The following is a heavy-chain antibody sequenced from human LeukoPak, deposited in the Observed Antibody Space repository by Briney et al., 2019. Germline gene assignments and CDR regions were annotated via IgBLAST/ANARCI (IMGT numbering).Heavy chain of an antibody. CDR3: ARGMVDSSGQYLDY. J-gene: IGHJ4*02. D-gene: IGHD3-22*01. V-gene: IGHV3-33*08. CDR1: GFTFSSYS. CDR2: IWYDGSNK. Sequence: GGSLRLSCAASGFTFSSYSVNWVRQAPGKGLEWVAVIWYDGSNKYYADSVKGRFTISRDNSKNTLYLQMNSLRAEDTAVYYCARGMVDSSGQYLDYWGQGTLVTVSS.